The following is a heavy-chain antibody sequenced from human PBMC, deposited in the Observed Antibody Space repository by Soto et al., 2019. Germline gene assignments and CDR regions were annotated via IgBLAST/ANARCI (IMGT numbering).Heavy chain of an antibody. V-gene: IGHV1-18*01. D-gene: IGHD2-15*01. CDR1: GYTFTNFG. Sequence: QVHLVQSGAEVKKPGASVKVSCKTSGYTFTNFGISWVRQAPGQGLEWMGWITAFNGNTNYGQKFQGRVTMTTDTSTSTGYMELRNLRSDDTAVYYCARDLGGVEVPGVTRADVWGQGTTGIVSS. CDR3: ARDLGGVEVPGVTRADV. CDR2: ITAFNGNT. J-gene: IGHJ6*02.